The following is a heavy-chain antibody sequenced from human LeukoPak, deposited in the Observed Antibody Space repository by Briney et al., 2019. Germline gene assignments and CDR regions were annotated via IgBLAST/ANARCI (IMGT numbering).Heavy chain of an antibody. Sequence: GASVKVSCKASGYTFTGYYMHWVRQAPGQGLEWMGWINPNSGGTNYAQKFQGRVTMTRDTSISTAYMELSRLRSDDTAVYYCARGPMTTVPVWYFDLWGRGPLVTVSS. CDR2: INPNSGGT. V-gene: IGHV1-2*02. CDR3: ARGPMTTVPVWYFDL. CDR1: GYTFTGYY. D-gene: IGHD4-17*01. J-gene: IGHJ2*01.